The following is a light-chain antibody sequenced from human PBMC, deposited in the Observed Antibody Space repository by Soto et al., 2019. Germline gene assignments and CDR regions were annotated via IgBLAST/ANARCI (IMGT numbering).Light chain of an antibody. J-gene: IGKJ4*01. Sequence: EIVLTQSPGTLSLSPGERATLSCRASQSVSSSFLAWYQQKPGQAPRLLIYGASSRATGIPDRFSGSGSGKDFTLTISRLEPEEVEVNYCQQYGNPPLTFAEGPRWRSN. CDR2: GAS. CDR3: QQYGNPPLT. V-gene: IGKV3-20*01. CDR1: QSVSSSF.